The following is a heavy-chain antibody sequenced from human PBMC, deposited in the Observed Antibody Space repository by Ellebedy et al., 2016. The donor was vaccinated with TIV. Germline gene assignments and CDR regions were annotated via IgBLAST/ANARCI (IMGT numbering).Heavy chain of an antibody. CDR3: AKAGRELVGPDFLDY. Sequence: GESLKISCAASGFIFSKYGMHWVRQAPGKGLEWVAVISYDGSKQIYGDSVKGRFTISRDNSKNTLYLQMNSLRAEDTAVYYCAKAGRELVGPDFLDYWGQGTLVTVSS. J-gene: IGHJ4*02. CDR2: ISYDGSKQ. D-gene: IGHD3-10*01. CDR1: GFIFSKYG. V-gene: IGHV3-30*18.